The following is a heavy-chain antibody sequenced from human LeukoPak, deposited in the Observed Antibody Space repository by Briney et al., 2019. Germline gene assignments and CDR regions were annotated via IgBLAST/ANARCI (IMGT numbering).Heavy chain of an antibody. CDR2: ISSSSSTI. V-gene: IGHV3-48*02. D-gene: IGHD3-22*01. Sequence: PGGSLRLSCAASGLTFSTYNMNWVRQTPGKGLEWVSYISSSSSTIYYADSVKGRFTISRDNAKNSLYLQMNSLRDDDTAVYYCARDRYDSSGFYWYYWGQGALVTVSS. CDR3: ARDRYDSSGFYWYY. J-gene: IGHJ4*02. CDR1: GLTFSTYN.